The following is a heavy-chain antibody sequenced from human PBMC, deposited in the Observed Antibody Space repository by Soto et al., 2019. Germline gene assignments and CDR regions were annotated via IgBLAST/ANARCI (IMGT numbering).Heavy chain of an antibody. Sequence: GGSLRLSCAASGFTFSDYYMSWIRQAPGKGLEWVSYISSSGSTIYYADSVKGRFTISRDNAKNSLYLQMNSLRAEDTAVYYCARDPSFSDFWSGYFDHWGQGTLVTVSS. CDR2: ISSSGSTI. CDR3: ARDPSFSDFWSGYFDH. CDR1: GFTFSDYY. V-gene: IGHV3-11*01. D-gene: IGHD3-3*01. J-gene: IGHJ4*02.